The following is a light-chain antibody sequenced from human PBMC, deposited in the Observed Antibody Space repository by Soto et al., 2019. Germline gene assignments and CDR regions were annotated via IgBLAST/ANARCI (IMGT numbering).Light chain of an antibody. CDR1: GRDIGAYNY. V-gene: IGLV2-14*01. CDR3: SSYTTSYFYV. CDR2: GVK. J-gene: IGLJ1*01. Sequence: QSVLTQPASVSGSPGQSITISCTGSGRDIGAYNYVSWYQQHPGKAPKLIIYGVKNRPSGVSNRFSASKSAFTASLPISGLQAEDEADYYCSSYTTSYFYVFGPGIKLTVL.